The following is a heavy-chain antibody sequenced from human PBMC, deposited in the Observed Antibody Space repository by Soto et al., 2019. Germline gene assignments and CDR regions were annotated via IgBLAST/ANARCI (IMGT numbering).Heavy chain of an antibody. CDR3: TRGAFDI. J-gene: IGHJ3*02. V-gene: IGHV3-73*02. Sequence: EVQLVESGGGLVQSGGSLKLSCAVSGLTFSGSNMHWVRQASGKGLEWVGRIRIKADSYATAYAASVKGRFTISRDDSKNTAYLQMHSLKTEDTAVYYCTRGAFDIWGQGTMVTVSS. CDR1: GLTFSGSN. CDR2: IRIKADSYAT.